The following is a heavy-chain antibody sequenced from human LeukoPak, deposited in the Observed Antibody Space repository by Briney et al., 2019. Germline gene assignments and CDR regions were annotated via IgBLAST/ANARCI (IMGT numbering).Heavy chain of an antibody. Sequence: PSETLSLTCTVSGGSISSSSYYWGWIRQPPGKGLEWIGSIYYSGSTYYNPSLKCRVTISVDTSKNQFSLKLSSVTAADTAVYYCAXXXIXXVPAAPYFDYWGQGTLVTVSX. D-gene: IGHD2-2*01. CDR2: IYYSGST. J-gene: IGHJ4*02. V-gene: IGHV4-39*01. CDR3: AXXXIXXVPAAPYFDY. CDR1: GGSISSSSYY.